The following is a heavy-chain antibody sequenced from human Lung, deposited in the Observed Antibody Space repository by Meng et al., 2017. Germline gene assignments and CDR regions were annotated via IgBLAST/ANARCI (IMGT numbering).Heavy chain of an antibody. J-gene: IGHJ4*02. Sequence: QRQQWGAGLLTPSEPLSPHRFVSRGSFSVYYWTWTRQPPGKGLEWIGEINHSGSTNYNPSLESRATISVDTSQNNLSLKLSSVTAADSAVYYCARGPTTMAHDFDYWGQGTLVTVSS. D-gene: IGHD4-11*01. CDR3: ARGPTTMAHDFDY. V-gene: IGHV4-34*01. CDR1: RGSFSVYY. CDR2: INHSGST.